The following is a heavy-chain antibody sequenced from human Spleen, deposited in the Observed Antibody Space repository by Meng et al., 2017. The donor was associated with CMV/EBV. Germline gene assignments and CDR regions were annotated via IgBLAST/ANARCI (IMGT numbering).Heavy chain of an antibody. Sequence: GESLKISCAALGFTFSNYWMHWVRQAPGKGLVWVSRSNSDGSSTSDADSVKGRFTISRDNAKNMLYLQMNSLRAEDTAVYYCARDIGYSGEYWGQGTLVTVSS. D-gene: IGHD5-18*01. CDR2: SNSDGSST. CDR3: ARDIGYSGEY. J-gene: IGHJ4*02. CDR1: GFTFSNYW. V-gene: IGHV3-74*01.